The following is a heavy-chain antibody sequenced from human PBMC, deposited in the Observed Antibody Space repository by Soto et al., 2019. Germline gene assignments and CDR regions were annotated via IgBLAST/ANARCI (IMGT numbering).Heavy chain of an antibody. Sequence: PGGSLRLSCAASGFTFSSYWMSWVRQAPGKGLEWVANIKQDGSEKYYVDSVKGRFTISRDNAKNSLYLQMNSMRPEDTAVYYCARAISPSRSGWYSGPYYYGMDVWGQGTTVTVSS. V-gene: IGHV3-7*01. CDR1: GFTFSSYW. D-gene: IGHD6-19*01. CDR3: ARAISPSRSGWYSGPYYYGMDV. CDR2: IKQDGSEK. J-gene: IGHJ6*02.